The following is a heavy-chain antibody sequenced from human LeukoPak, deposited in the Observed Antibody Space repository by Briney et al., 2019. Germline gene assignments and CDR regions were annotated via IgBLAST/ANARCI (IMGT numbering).Heavy chain of an antibody. V-gene: IGHV3-21*01. J-gene: IGHJ5*02. CDR2: ISSSSSYI. Sequence: GGSLRLSCAASGFTFSSYSLNWVRQAPGKGLEWVSSISSSSSYIYYEDSAKGRFTISRDNAKNSLYLQMNSLRAEDTAVYYCAGGSGWLFGTWGQGTLVTVSS. CDR1: GFTFSSYS. D-gene: IGHD6-19*01. CDR3: AGGSGWLFGT.